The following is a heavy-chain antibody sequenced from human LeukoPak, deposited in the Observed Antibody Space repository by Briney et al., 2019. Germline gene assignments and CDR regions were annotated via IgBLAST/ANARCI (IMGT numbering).Heavy chain of an antibody. CDR2: ISAYNGNT. J-gene: IGHJ5*02. V-gene: IGHV1-18*01. CDR3: ARNLVGCSSTSGRNWFDP. CDR1: GYTFTSYG. D-gene: IGHD2-2*01. Sequence: RASVKVSCKASGYTFTSYGISWVRQAPGQGLEWMGWISAYNGNTNYAQKLQGRVTMTTDTSTSTAYMELRSLRSDDTAVYYCARNLVGCSSTSGRNWFDPWGKGTLVTVPS.